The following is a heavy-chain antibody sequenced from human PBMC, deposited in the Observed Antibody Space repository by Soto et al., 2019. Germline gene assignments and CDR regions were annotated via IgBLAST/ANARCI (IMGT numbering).Heavy chain of an antibody. Sequence: EVQLVESGGGLVQPGWSLRLSCTVSGFTFGNYWMTWVRQAPGKGLEWVANMNQNGSEKYYVDSVKGRFAISRDNAKNSLYLQMNSLSAEYTAVYYCASYRVSYAMDVWGQGTTVTVSS. CDR2: MNQNGSEK. CDR1: GFTFGNYW. V-gene: IGHV3-7*05. CDR3: ASYRVSYAMDV. J-gene: IGHJ6*02.